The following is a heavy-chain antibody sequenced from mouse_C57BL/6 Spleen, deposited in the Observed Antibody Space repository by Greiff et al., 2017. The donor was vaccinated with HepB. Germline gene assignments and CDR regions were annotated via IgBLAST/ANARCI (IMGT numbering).Heavy chain of an antibody. V-gene: IGHV1-59*01. CDR1: GYTFTSYW. J-gene: IGHJ4*01. CDR2: IDPSDSYT. CDR3: AMDY. Sequence: VQLQQPGAELVRPGTSVKLSCKASGYTFTSYWMHWVKQRPGQGLEWIGVIDPSDSYTNYNQKFKGKATLTVDTSSSTAYMQLSSLTSEDSAVYYCAMDYWGQGTSVTVSS.